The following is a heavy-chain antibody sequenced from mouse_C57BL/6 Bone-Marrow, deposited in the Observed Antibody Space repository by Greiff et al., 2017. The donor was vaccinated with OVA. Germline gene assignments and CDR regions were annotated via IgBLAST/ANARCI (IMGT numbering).Heavy chain of an antibody. J-gene: IGHJ2*01. CDR3: ARYRAIYYGFYCFDY. D-gene: IGHD2-2*01. CDR2: ISYSGST. CDR1: GYSITSDY. Sequence: EVQLVESGPGLAKPSQTLSLTCSVTGYSITSDYWNWIRKFPGNKLEYMGYISYSGSTNYNPSLKSRISITRDTSKNKYYLQLNSVTTEDTATYYCARYRAIYYGFYCFDYWGQGTTLTVSS. V-gene: IGHV3-8*01.